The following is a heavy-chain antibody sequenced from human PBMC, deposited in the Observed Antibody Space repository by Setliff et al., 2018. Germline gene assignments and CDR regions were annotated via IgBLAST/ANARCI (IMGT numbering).Heavy chain of an antibody. D-gene: IGHD3-22*01. V-gene: IGHV2-70*11. CDR3: ARSRLIDCYDSSGYLDY. CDR2: IDWDDDK. J-gene: IGHJ4*02. CDR1: GFSLSTSGMC. Sequence: SGPTLVNPTQTLTLTCTFSGFSLSTSGMCVSWIRQPPGKALEWLARIDWDDDKYYSTSLKTRLTISKDTSKNQVVLTMTNMDPVDTATYYCARSRLIDCYDSSGYLDYWGQGTLVTVSS.